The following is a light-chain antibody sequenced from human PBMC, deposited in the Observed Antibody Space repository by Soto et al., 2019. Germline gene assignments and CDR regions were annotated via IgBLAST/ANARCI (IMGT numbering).Light chain of an antibody. CDR2: GAS. CDR3: QQYNDGPLT. J-gene: IGKJ4*01. CDR1: QSVNSN. Sequence: EIVMTQSPATLSVSPGERATLSCRASQSVNSNLAWYQQKPGQAPRLLIYGASTRATVIPVTFSGSGSGTEFTLTITSLQSEDVAVYYCQQYNDGPLTFGGGTKVEIK. V-gene: IGKV3-15*01.